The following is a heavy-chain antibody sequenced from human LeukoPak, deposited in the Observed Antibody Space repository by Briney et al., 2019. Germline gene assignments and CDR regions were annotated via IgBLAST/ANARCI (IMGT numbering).Heavy chain of an antibody. CDR1: GFTFSSYA. CDR3: AKDVRSGWLQAFDL. D-gene: IGHD5-12*01. V-gene: IGHV3-23*01. Sequence: GGSRRLSCAASGFTFSSYAMSWVRQAPWKGLEWVSAISGSIGSTYYADSVKGRFTISRDNSKNTLYLEMNSLRAEDTALYYCAKDVRSGWLQAFDLWGRGTPVTVSS. CDR2: ISGSIGST. J-gene: IGHJ2*01.